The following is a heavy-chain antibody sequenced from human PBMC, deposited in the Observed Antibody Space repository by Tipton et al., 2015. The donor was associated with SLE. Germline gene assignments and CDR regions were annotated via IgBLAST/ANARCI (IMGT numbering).Heavy chain of an antibody. V-gene: IGHV4-39*01. D-gene: IGHD3-10*01. J-gene: IGHJ6*02. Sequence: TLSLTCTVSGDSFSSSAYYWGWIRQPPGKGLEWIGTFYYGGRTFYNPSLKSRVTLLLDTSKNQFSLKLRSVTAADTAVYYCARQRLRLLSPLDAWGQGTTVTVS. CDR1: GDSFSSSAYY. CDR2: FYYGGRT. CDR3: ARQRLRLLSPLDA.